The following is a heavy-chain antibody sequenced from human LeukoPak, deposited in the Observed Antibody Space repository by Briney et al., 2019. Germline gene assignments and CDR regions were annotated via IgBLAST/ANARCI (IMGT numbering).Heavy chain of an antibody. CDR3: ARVGGITMIVVLITDAFDI. Sequence: GTLRLSCAASGFTFSSYGMSWIRQPPGKGLEWIGSIYYSGSTYYNPSLKSRVTISVDTSKNQFSLKLRSVTAADTAVYYCARVGGITMIVVLITDAFDIWGQGTMVTVSS. V-gene: IGHV4-39*07. J-gene: IGHJ3*02. CDR1: GFTFSSYG. CDR2: IYYSGST. D-gene: IGHD3-22*01.